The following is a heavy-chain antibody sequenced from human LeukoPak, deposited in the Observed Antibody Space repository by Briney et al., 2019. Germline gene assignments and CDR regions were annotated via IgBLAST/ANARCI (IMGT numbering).Heavy chain of an antibody. CDR2: IRSKAYGGTT. V-gene: IGHV3-49*03. Sequence: PPGRSLRLSCTASGFTFGDYAMSWFRQAPGKGLEWVGFIRSKAYGGTTEYAASVKGRFTISRDDSKSIAYLQMNSLKTEDTAVYYCTRAYTQLGFDPWGQGTLVTVSS. D-gene: IGHD2-2*01. J-gene: IGHJ5*02. CDR1: GFTFGDYA. CDR3: TRAYTQLGFDP.